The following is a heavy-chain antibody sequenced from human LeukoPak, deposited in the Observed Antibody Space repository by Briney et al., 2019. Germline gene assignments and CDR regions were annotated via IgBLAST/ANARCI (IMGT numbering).Heavy chain of an antibody. V-gene: IGHV3-74*01. CDR1: GFTFSSYW. Sequence: PGRSLRLSCAASGFTFSSYWMHWVRQAPGKGLVWVSRINRDGSNTDYADSVRGRFTIFRDNAKNTLYLQLNSLRAEDTAVYYCARDIETAAIDYWGRGTLVTVSS. D-gene: IGHD6-13*01. CDR3: ARDIETAAIDY. J-gene: IGHJ4*02. CDR2: INRDGSNT.